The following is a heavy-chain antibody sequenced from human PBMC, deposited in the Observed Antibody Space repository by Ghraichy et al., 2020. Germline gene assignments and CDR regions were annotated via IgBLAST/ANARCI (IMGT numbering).Heavy chain of an antibody. CDR2: ISGSGGST. CDR1: GFTFSSYA. J-gene: IGHJ4*02. Sequence: GGSLRLSCAASGFTFSSYAMSWVRQAPGKGLEWVSAISGSGGSTYYADSVKGRFTISRDNSKNTLYLQMNSLRAEDTAVYYCAKEPTAGGWNFGGHFDYWGQGTLVTVSS. CDR3: AKEPTAGGWNFGGHFDY. D-gene: IGHD1-7*01. V-gene: IGHV3-23*01.